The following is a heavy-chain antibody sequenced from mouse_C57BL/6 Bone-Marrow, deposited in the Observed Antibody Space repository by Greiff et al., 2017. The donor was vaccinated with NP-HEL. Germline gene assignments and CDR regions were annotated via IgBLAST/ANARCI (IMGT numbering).Heavy chain of an antibody. D-gene: IGHD2-3*01. CDR1: GYTFTGYW. Sequence: QVHVKQSGAELMNPGASVKLSCKATGYTFTGYWIEWVKQRPGHGLEWIGEILPGSGSTNYNEKFKGKATFTADTSSNTAYMQLSSLTTEDSAIYYCARDGYYDYFDYWGQGTTLTVSS. CDR3: ARDGYYDYFDY. CDR2: ILPGSGST. V-gene: IGHV1-9*01. J-gene: IGHJ2*01.